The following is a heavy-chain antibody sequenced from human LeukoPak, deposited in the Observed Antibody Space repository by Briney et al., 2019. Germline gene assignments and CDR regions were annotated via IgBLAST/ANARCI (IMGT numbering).Heavy chain of an antibody. Sequence: ASVKVSCKASGYTFTGYYMHWVRQAPGQGLEWMGWINPNSGGTNYAQKFQGRVTMTRDTSISTAYMELSRLRSDDTAVYYCARDFYCGGDCYSGGPDYWGQGTLVTVSS. V-gene: IGHV1-2*02. CDR3: ARDFYCGGDCYSGGPDY. CDR1: GYTFTGYY. D-gene: IGHD2-21*02. CDR2: INPNSGGT. J-gene: IGHJ4*02.